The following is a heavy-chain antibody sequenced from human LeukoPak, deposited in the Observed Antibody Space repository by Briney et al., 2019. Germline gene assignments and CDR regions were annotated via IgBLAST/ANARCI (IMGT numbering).Heavy chain of an antibody. CDR1: GYTFTGYY. J-gene: IGHJ4*02. Sequence: ASVTVSCKASGYTFTGYYMHWVRQAPGQGLEWMGWINPNSGGTNYAQKFQGRVTMTRDTSISTAYMELSRLRSDDTAVYYCARALLSTRSGASFDYWGQGTLVTVSS. CDR2: INPNSGGT. CDR3: ARALLSTRSGASFDY. V-gene: IGHV1-2*02. D-gene: IGHD3-10*01.